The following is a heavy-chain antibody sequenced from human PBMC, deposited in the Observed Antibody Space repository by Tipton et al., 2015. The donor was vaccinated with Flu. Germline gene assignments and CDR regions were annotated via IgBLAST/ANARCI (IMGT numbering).Heavy chain of an antibody. CDR2: IWYDGSNK. CDR3: ARLARRIYYYYMDV. V-gene: IGHV3-33*01. Sequence: SLRLSCAASGFTFSSYGMHWVRQAPGKGLEWVAVIWYDGSNKYYADSVKGRFTISRDNSKNTLYLQMNSLRAEDTAVYYCARLARRIYYYYMDVWGKGTTVTVSS. J-gene: IGHJ6*03. CDR1: GFTFSSYG.